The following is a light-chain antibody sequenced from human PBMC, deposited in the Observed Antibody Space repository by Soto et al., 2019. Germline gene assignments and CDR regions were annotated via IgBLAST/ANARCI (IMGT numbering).Light chain of an antibody. CDR3: QQYGSSQYT. CDR2: GAS. V-gene: IGKV3-20*01. Sequence: EIVLTQSPGTLSLSPGERATLSCRASQSVSSSYLAWYQQKPGQAPRLLIYGASSRATGISDRFSGSGSGRDFTLTISRLEPEDFAVYYCQQYGSSQYTFGQGTKLEIK. CDR1: QSVSSSY. J-gene: IGKJ2*01.